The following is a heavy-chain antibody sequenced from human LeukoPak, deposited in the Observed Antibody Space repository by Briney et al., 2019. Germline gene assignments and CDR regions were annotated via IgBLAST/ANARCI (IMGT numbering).Heavy chain of an antibody. J-gene: IGHJ4*02. CDR3: ARDGDILTGHFNY. CDR1: GFTISSYW. CDR2: IKQDESEK. Sequence: GGSLRLSCAVSGFTISSYWMTWVRQAPGKGLEWVANIKQDESEKYYVESVKGRFTISRDNAKNSLYLQMNSLRAEDTAVYYCARDGDILTGHFNYWGQGTLVTVSS. D-gene: IGHD3-9*01. V-gene: IGHV3-7*03.